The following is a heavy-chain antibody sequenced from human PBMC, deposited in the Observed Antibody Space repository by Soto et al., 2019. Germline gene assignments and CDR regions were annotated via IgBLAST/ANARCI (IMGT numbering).Heavy chain of an antibody. CDR1: DGSIISGGCY. CDR3: ASKTAMVHRFDY. CDR2: IYYSGST. Sequence: SEPLSLTCTVSDGSIISGGCYCICISQHPGKGLEWIGYIYYSGSTYYNPSLKSRVTISVDTSKNQFSLKLSSVTAADTAVYYCASKTAMVHRFDYWGQGTLVTVSS. D-gene: IGHD3-10*01. J-gene: IGHJ4*02. V-gene: IGHV4-39*01.